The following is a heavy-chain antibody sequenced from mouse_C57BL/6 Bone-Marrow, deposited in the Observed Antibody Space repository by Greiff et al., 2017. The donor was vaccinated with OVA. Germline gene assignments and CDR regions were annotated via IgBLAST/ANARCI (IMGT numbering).Heavy chain of an antibody. Sequence: VKLMESGPGILQSSQTLSLTCSFSGFSLSTSGMGVSWIRQPSGKGLEWLAHIYWDDDKRYNPFLKSRLTISKDTSRNQIFLMITSVDTADTATYYCARRAHYGSSYWYFDVWGTGTTVTVSS. V-gene: IGHV8-12*01. CDR2: IYWDDDK. D-gene: IGHD1-1*01. CDR3: ARRAHYGSSYWYFDV. J-gene: IGHJ1*03. CDR1: GFSLSTSGMG.